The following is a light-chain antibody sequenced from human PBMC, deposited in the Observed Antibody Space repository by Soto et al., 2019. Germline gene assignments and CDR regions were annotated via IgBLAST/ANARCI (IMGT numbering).Light chain of an antibody. CDR1: SSNVGSYNL. V-gene: IGLV2-23*01. J-gene: IGLJ2*01. CDR2: EGS. Sequence: QCVLTQPASVSGSPGQSITISCTGTSSNVGSYNLVSCYQQHPGKAPKLMIYEGSKRPSGVSNRFSGSKSGNTSSLTISGLQAEDEADYYCCSFAGSRAVVFGGGTKLPS. CDR3: CSFAGSRAVV.